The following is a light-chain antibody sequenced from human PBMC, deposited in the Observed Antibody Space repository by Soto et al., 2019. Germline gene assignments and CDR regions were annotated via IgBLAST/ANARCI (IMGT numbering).Light chain of an antibody. CDR2: KAS. Sequence: DIQMTQSPSTLSASVGDRVTITCRASQSISSWLAWYQQKPGKAPKLLIYKASSLESGVPSRFSGSGSGTEVTLTISSLQPDDFATYYCQQYNSYPVGFGLGTKVEIK. J-gene: IGKJ1*01. CDR3: QQYNSYPVG. V-gene: IGKV1-5*03. CDR1: QSISSW.